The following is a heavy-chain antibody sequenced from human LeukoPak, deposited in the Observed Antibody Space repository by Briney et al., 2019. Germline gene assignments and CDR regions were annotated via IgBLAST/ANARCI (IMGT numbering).Heavy chain of an antibody. CDR3: ATYSSSNGREFQY. V-gene: IGHV3-21*01. D-gene: IGHD2-2*01. CDR2: ITGSGSYI. Sequence: GGSLRLSCAASGFIFSNYWMSWVRQAPGKGLEWVSSITGSGSYIYYADSVKGRFTISRDNAKNSLYLQMNSLRAEDTAVYYCATYSSSNGREFQYWGQGTLVTVSS. J-gene: IGHJ1*01. CDR1: GFIFSNYW.